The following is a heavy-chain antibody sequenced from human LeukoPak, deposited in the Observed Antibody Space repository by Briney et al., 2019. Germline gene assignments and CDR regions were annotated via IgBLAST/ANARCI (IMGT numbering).Heavy chain of an antibody. CDR2: IYYSGNT. Sequence: SETLSLTCSVSGGSTSGYYWSWIRQPPGKGLEWIGYIYYSGNTNYNPSLKSRVTISVDTSKNQFSLDLYFVTAADTAVYYCARLPMVRGVTEYYFDYWGQGSLVTVSS. V-gene: IGHV4-59*01. J-gene: IGHJ4*02. CDR1: GGSTSGYY. CDR3: ARLPMVRGVTEYYFDY. D-gene: IGHD3-10*01.